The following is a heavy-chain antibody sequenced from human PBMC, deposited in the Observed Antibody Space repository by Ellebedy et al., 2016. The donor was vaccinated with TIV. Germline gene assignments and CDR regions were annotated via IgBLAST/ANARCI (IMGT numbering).Heavy chain of an antibody. CDR3: ARWFGELLYVRWFDP. Sequence: SETLSLTCTVSGASISRSSYCWGWIRQPPGKGLEWIGSIYYSGSTDYNPSLKSRVTISADTSKNQFSLGLSSVTAADTAVYYCARWFGELLYVRWFDPWGQGTLVTVSS. CDR1: GASISRSSYC. CDR2: IYYSGST. V-gene: IGHV4-39*01. D-gene: IGHD3-10*01. J-gene: IGHJ5*02.